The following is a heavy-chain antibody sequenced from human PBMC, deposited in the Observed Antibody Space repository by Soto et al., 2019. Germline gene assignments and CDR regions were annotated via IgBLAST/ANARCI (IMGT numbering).Heavy chain of an antibody. Sequence: QVQLVQSGAEVKKPGSSVKVSCKASGGNFSSYAINWVRQAPGQGLEGMGGIIPIFGTANYAQKFQGRVTITADESTSTAYMELSSLRSEDTAVYYCARASRWGQFDYWGQGTLVTVSS. CDR3: ARASRWGQFDY. CDR1: GGNFSSYA. CDR2: IIPIFGTA. V-gene: IGHV1-69*12. J-gene: IGHJ4*02. D-gene: IGHD2-21*02.